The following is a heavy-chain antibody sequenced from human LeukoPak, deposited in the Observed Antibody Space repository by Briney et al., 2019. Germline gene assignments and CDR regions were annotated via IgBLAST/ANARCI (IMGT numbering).Heavy chain of an antibody. D-gene: IGHD2-21*02. CDR3: TRDSYCGDDCYLHYYYYYGMDV. CDR1: GFTFSSYW. V-gene: IGHV3-74*01. CDR2: IYIDGSST. Sequence: GGSLRLSCVASGFTFSSYWMHWVRQAPGKGLVWVARIYIDGSSTSYADSVKGRFTISRDNAKNTLYLQMNSLRAEDTAVYYCTRDSYCGDDCYLHYYYYYGMDVWGQGTTDTVSS. J-gene: IGHJ6*02.